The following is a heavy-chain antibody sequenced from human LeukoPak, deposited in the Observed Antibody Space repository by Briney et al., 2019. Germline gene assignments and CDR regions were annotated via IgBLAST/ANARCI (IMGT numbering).Heavy chain of an antibody. CDR1: GFSISSGYY. J-gene: IGHJ2*01. D-gene: IGHD3-10*01. CDR2: IYSSGST. Sequence: SETLSLTCTVSGFSISSGYYWSWIRQSPGKGLEWIGSIYSSGSTYYNPSLQSRVTISKDTSENQFSLQLNSVTAADMAVYFCARRSIYWYFDFWGRGTLVTVSS. CDR3: ARRSIYWYFDF. V-gene: IGHV4-38-2*02.